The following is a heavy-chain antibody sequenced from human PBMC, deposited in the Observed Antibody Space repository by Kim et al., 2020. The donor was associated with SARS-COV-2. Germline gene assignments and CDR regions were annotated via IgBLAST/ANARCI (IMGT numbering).Heavy chain of an antibody. CDR3: ARQKSLLLWFGEPMGGWFDP. V-gene: IGHV3-7*01. J-gene: IGHJ5*02. CDR1: GFTFSSYW. D-gene: IGHD3-10*01. Sequence: GGSLRLSCAASGFTFSSYWMSWVRQAPGKGLEWVANIKQDGSEKYYVDSVKGRFTISRDNAKNSLYLQMNSLRAEDTAVYYCARQKSLLLWFGEPMGGWFDPWGPGNPGHRLL. CDR2: IKQDGSEK.